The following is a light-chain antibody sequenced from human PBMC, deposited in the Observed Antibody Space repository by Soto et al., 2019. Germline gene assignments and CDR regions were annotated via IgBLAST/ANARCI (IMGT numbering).Light chain of an antibody. Sequence: DIVMTHSPLSLPVTPGEPASISCSSSHSLLHSNGYNYLDWYLQKPGQSPQLLIYLGSNRASGVPDRFSGSGSGTDFTLKISRVEAEDVGVYYCMQALQTPFTFGGGTKVDIK. CDR1: HSLLHSNGYNY. V-gene: IGKV2-28*01. CDR3: MQALQTPFT. J-gene: IGKJ4*01. CDR2: LGS.